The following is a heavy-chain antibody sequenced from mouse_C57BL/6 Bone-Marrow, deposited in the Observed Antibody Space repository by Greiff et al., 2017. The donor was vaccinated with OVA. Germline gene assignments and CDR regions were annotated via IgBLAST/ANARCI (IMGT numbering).Heavy chain of an antibody. J-gene: IGHJ2*01. D-gene: IGHD2-12*01. CDR2: INPGSGGT. CDR3: ARSDGPYDGEDY. V-gene: IGHV1-54*01. Sequence: QVQLQQSGAELVRPGTSVKVSCKASGYAFTNYLIEWVKQRPGQGLEWIGVINPGSGGTNYNEKFKGKATLTADKSSSTAYMQLSSLTSEDSAVYFCARSDGPYDGEDYWGQGTTLTVSS. CDR1: GYAFTNYL.